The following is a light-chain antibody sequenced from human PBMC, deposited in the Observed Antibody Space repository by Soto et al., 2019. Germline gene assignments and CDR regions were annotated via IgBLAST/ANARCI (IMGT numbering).Light chain of an antibody. CDR3: QAWDSSTVV. V-gene: IGLV3-1*01. CDR2: QDR. Sequence: SYELTQPPSVSVSPGQTASITCSGDKLGDKYAYWYQQKPGQSPVLVIYQDRKRPSGIPERFSGSNSGNTATLTISGTQAMDEADYYCQAWDSSTVVLGGGTKVTVL. J-gene: IGLJ2*01. CDR1: KLGDKY.